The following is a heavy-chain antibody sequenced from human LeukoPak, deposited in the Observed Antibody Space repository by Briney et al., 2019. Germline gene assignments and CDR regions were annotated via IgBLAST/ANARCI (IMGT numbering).Heavy chain of an antibody. CDR2: VKQDESEK. CDR3: ARGGNGNSKYRPLDY. J-gene: IGHJ4*02. D-gene: IGHD4-11*01. CDR1: GFTFSSYC. V-gene: IGHV3-7*01. Sequence: PGGSLRLSCAASGFTFSSYCMNWVRQAPGKGLEWVASVKQDESEKDYVDSVKGRFTISRDNAKNSLYLQMNSLRVEDTAVYYCARGGNGNSKYRPLDYWGQGILVTVSS.